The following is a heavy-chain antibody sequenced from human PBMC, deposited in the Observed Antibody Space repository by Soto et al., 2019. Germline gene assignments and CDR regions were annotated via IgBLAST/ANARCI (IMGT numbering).Heavy chain of an antibody. V-gene: IGHV2-26*01. CDR1: GFSLSNARMG. Sequence: QVTLKESGPVLVKHTETLTLTCTVSGFSLSNARMGVSWISQPPGKALEWLAHIFSNDGKSYRTSLKSRLTTSKHNSKSQVVLTMPNKEPLDTAAYYCARLTNDWFDPWGQGTLVTVSS. D-gene: IGHD2-8*01. CDR2: IFSNDGK. J-gene: IGHJ5*02. CDR3: ARLTNDWFDP.